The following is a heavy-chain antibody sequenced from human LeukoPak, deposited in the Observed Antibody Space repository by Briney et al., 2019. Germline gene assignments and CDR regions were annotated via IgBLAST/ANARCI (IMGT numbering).Heavy chain of an antibody. CDR3: ARDPGCCSSTSCYVFDP. CDR2: INAGNGNT. Sequence: ASVKVSCKASGYTFTSYAMHWVRQAPGQRLEWMGWINAGNGNTKYSQKFQGRVTITRDTSASTAYMELSSLRSEDTAVYYCARDPGCCSSTSCYVFDPWGQGTLVTVSS. CDR1: GYTFTSYA. J-gene: IGHJ5*02. V-gene: IGHV1-3*01. D-gene: IGHD2-2*01.